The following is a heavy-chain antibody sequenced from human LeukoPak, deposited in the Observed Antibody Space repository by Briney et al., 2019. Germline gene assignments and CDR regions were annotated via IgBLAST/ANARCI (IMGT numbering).Heavy chain of an antibody. J-gene: IGHJ6*02. V-gene: IGHV3-33*08. CDR3: ARALHQGDFWSGHYFYGMDV. CDR1: GFTFSSYG. CDR2: LWYDGSNK. Sequence: GGSLRLSCAASGFTFSSYGMHWVRQAPGKGLEWVAVLWYDGSNKYYADSVKGRFTISRDNSKNTLYLQMNSLRAEDTAVYYCARALHQGDFWSGHYFYGMDVWGQGTTVTVSS. D-gene: IGHD3-3*01.